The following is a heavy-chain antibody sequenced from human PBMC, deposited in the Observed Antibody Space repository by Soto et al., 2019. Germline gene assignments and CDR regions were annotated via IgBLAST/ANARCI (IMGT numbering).Heavy chain of an antibody. D-gene: IGHD2-8*01. CDR1: GYIFTAYS. J-gene: IGHJ1*01. CDR3: AREENCSNGVFYSEKFQR. CDR2: VNPSGGST. V-gene: IGHV1-46*01. Sequence: ASVQVSCKASGYIFTAYSMHWVRQAPGQGLEWMGVVNPSGGSTNYAQKFQGGLTMTRDTSTSTVFMDLSSLTSEDTDVYYCAREENCSNGVFYSEKFQRWGQGTLVTVSS.